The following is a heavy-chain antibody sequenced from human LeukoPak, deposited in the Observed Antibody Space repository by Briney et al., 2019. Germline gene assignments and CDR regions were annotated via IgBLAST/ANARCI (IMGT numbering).Heavy chain of an antibody. CDR3: ARDLSYGSGEY. Sequence: GGFLRLSCVASGFTFSNYGMYWVRQAPGKGLEWVALIWYDGSKRHYTDSVKGRFTISRDDSKNTLYLQMNSLRAEDTAVYYCARDLSYGSGEYWGQGTLVTVSS. V-gene: IGHV3-33*07. CDR1: GFTFSNYG. CDR2: IWYDGSKR. D-gene: IGHD3-10*01. J-gene: IGHJ4*02.